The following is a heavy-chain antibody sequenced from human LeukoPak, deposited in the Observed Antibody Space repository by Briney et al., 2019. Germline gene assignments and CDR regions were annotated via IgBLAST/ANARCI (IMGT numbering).Heavy chain of an antibody. Sequence: GGSLRLSCAASGFTGSNNYVSWVRQAPGMGLEWVSAIHSSGATCYADSVKGRFTISRDNAKNSLYLQMNSLRAEDTAVYYCARGVTAAANDYWGQGTLVTVSS. D-gene: IGHD2-15*01. CDR1: GFTGSNNY. CDR3: ARGVTAAANDY. J-gene: IGHJ4*02. CDR2: IHSSGAT. V-gene: IGHV3-53*01.